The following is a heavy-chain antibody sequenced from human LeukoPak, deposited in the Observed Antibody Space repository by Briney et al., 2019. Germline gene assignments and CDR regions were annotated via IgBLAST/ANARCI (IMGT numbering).Heavy chain of an antibody. J-gene: IGHJ4*02. CDR1: GGTFSSYA. D-gene: IGHD6-6*01. CDR3: ARLITARPPYYFDC. CDR2: IIPMFGTA. Sequence: SAKVSCKASGGTFSSYAINWVRQAPGQGLEWMGKIIPMFGTAYYAQEFQGRVTITADKSTSTACMELSSLRSEDTALYYCARLITARPPYYFDCWGQGTLVTVSS. V-gene: IGHV1-69*06.